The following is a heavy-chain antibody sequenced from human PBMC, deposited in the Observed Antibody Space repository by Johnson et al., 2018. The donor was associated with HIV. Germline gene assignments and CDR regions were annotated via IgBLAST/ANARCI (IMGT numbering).Heavy chain of an antibody. CDR3: ARAQGGQWLAYDAFDI. J-gene: IGHJ3*02. CDR1: GFTFSSYG. Sequence: QVQLVASGGAVVQPGRSLRLSCAASGFTFSSYGMHWVRQAPGKGLEWVAVIWYDGSNKYYADSVKGRFTISRDNSKNTLYLQMNSLRAEDTDVYYCARAQGGQWLAYDAFDIWGQGTLVTVSS. V-gene: IGHV3-33*01. D-gene: IGHD6-19*01. CDR2: IWYDGSNK.